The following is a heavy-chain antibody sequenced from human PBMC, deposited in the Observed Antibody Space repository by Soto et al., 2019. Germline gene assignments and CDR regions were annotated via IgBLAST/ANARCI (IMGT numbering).Heavy chain of an antibody. CDR1: GGSFSGYY. CDR2: INHSGST. V-gene: IGHV4-34*01. CDR3: SRHTYYDFWSGYGHWGQPIDYYYYGMDV. J-gene: IGHJ6*02. Sequence: GPGPLGASETLSLTCAVYGGSFSGYYWSWIRQPPGKGLEWIGEINHSGSTNYNPSLKSRVTISLVTSKNQFSLKLSSVTAVDTAVYCCSRHTYYDFWSGYGHWGQPIDYYYYGMDVWGQGTTVTVSS. D-gene: IGHD3-3*01.